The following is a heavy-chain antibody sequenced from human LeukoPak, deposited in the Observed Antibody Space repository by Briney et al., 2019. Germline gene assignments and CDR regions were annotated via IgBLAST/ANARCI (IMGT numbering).Heavy chain of an antibody. CDR2: IKQDGSEK. CDR1: GFTFSSYW. J-gene: IGHJ4*02. CDR3: ARDSVVRGAPEFDY. Sequence: PGGSLRLSCVVSGFTFSSYWMSWVRQAPGKGLEWVANIKQDGSEKYYVDSLKGRFTISRDNAKNSLYLQMNSLRAEDTAVYYCARDSVVRGAPEFDYWGQGTLVTVSS. V-gene: IGHV3-7*01. D-gene: IGHD3-10*01.